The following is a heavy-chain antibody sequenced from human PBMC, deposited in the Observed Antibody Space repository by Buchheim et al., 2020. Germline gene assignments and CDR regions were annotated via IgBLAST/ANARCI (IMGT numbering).Heavy chain of an antibody. CDR3: ARTRICSSTSCYDVTDWFDP. V-gene: IGHV4-30-4*01. D-gene: IGHD2-2*01. CDR2: IYYSGST. J-gene: IGHJ5*02. CDR1: GGSISSGDYY. Sequence: QVQLQESGPGLVKPSQTLSLTCTVSGGSISSGDYYWSWIRQPPGKGLEWIGYIYYSGSTYYNPSLKSRVTISVDTSKNQSSLKLSSVTAADTAVYYCARTRICSSTSCYDVTDWFDPWGQGTL.